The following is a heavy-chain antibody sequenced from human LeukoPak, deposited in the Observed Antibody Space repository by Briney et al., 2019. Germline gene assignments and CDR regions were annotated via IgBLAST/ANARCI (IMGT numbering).Heavy chain of an antibody. CDR2: IYFSGST. D-gene: IGHD2/OR15-2a*01. J-gene: IGHJ4*02. V-gene: IGHV4-59*08. CDR3: AGHHPRNTVDF. Sequence: SETLSLTCTVSGDSFTSYHWNWIRQSPEVGLEWIGYIYFSGSTNYNPSLKSRVTISVDTSKNQFSLKLSSVTAADTAVYYCAGHHPRNTVDFWGQGTLVTVSS. CDR1: GDSFTSYH.